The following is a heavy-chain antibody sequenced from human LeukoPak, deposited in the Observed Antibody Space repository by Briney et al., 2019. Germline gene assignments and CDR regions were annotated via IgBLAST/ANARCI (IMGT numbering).Heavy chain of an antibody. J-gene: IGHJ3*02. CDR3: ATDLTVVGATTVSAFDI. CDR1: GYTLTELS. Sequence: ASVKVSCKVSGYTLTELSMHWVRQAPGKGLEWVGGFDPEDGETFYAQKFQGRVTMTEDTSTDTAYMDLSSLRSEDTAVYYCATDLTVVGATTVSAFDIWGQGTMVTVSS. CDR2: FDPEDGET. V-gene: IGHV1-24*01. D-gene: IGHD1-26*01.